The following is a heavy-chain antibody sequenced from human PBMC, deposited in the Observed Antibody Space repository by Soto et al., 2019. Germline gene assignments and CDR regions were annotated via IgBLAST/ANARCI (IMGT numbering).Heavy chain of an antibody. CDR3: TRPPTYSWGRDAFDV. Sequence: EVQLLQSGGGLVQPGGSLRLSCAASGFTFSTYAMTWVRQAPGKGLEWVSVVGASGGDTYYSDSVKGRFTISRDNSKNTLYLQMNNLRAEDTAVYYCTRPPTYSWGRDAFDVWGQGTMVTVSS. J-gene: IGHJ3*01. V-gene: IGHV3-23*01. CDR1: GFTFSTYA. D-gene: IGHD3-16*01. CDR2: VGASGGDT.